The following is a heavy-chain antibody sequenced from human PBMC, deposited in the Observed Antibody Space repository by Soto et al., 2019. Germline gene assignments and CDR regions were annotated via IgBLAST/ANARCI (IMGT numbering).Heavy chain of an antibody. V-gene: IGHV3-23*01. Sequence: GGSLRLSCAASGFSFDTYAMSWVRQAPGKGLKWVSSISGSGGNTYYADSVKGRFTISRDNSKNILYLQMTSLRAEDTALYYCAKLGMTTINRDYWGQGTQVTVSS. J-gene: IGHJ4*02. D-gene: IGHD5-12*01. CDR1: GFSFDTYA. CDR2: ISGSGGNT. CDR3: AKLGMTTINRDY.